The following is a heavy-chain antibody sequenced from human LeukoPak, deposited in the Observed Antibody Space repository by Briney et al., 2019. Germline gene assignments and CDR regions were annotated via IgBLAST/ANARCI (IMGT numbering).Heavy chain of an antibody. CDR3: ARGPLLGDDYDPPFRY. J-gene: IGHJ4*02. D-gene: IGHD4/OR15-4a*01. V-gene: IGHV4-4*02. CDR1: GGSISSSNW. CDR2: IYHSGST. Sequence: SETLSLTCAVSGGSISSSNWWSCVRQPPGKGLEWIGEIYHSGSTNYNPSLKSRVTISVDRSKNQFSLKLTSVTAADSAVYYCARGPLLGDDYDPPFRYWGQGTLVTVSS.